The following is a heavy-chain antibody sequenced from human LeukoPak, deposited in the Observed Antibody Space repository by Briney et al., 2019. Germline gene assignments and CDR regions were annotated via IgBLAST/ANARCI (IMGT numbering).Heavy chain of an antibody. Sequence: SETLSLTCTVSGGSISSYYWGWIRQPPGKGLEWIGSIYYSGSTDYNPSLRSRVTISVDTSKNQFSLKLSSVTAADTAVYYCVRLTYYYGSGSYPWFEPWGQGTLVTVSS. J-gene: IGHJ5*02. V-gene: IGHV4-39*01. D-gene: IGHD3-10*01. CDR1: GGSISSYY. CDR3: VRLTYYYGSGSYPWFEP. CDR2: IYYSGST.